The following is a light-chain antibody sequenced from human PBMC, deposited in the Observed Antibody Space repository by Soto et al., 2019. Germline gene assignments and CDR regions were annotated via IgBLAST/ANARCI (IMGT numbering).Light chain of an antibody. Sequence: EFVLTQSPGTLSLTPGERATLSCRASQSVSSSYLAWYQQKPGQAPRLLIYGASSRATGIPDRFSGSGSGTDFTLTISRLDPEDFAVYYCQQYGSSPYTFGQGTKLEIK. CDR1: QSVSSSY. CDR3: QQYGSSPYT. CDR2: GAS. J-gene: IGKJ2*01. V-gene: IGKV3-20*01.